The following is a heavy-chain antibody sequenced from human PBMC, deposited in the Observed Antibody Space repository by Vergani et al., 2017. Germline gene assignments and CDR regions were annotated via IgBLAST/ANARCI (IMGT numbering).Heavy chain of an antibody. CDR3: ARDHHDYYGSGTGIDY. CDR2: IYYSGST. V-gene: IGHV4-39*07. Sequence: QLQLQESGPGLVKPSETLSLTCTVSGGSISSSSYYWGWIRQPPGKGLEWIGSIYYSGSTYYNPSLKSRVTISVDTSKNQFSLKLSSVTAADTAVYYCARDHHDYYGSGTGIDYWGQGTLVTVSS. J-gene: IGHJ4*02. D-gene: IGHD3-10*01. CDR1: GGSISSSSYY.